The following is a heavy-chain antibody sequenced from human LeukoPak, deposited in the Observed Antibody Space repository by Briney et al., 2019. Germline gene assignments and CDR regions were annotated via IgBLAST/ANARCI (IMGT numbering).Heavy chain of an antibody. Sequence: PGGSLRLSCAASGFTFSSYGMSWVRQAPGKGLEWVSNISGNGGSTYYADSVKGRFTISRDNTKNKLYLQMNSLRAEDTDVYYSAKDFDSGFDFWSWGPVIMVT. CDR3: AKDFDSGFDFWS. V-gene: IGHV3-23*01. D-gene: IGHD3/OR15-3a*01. CDR1: GFTFSSYG. J-gene: IGHJ3*01. CDR2: ISGNGGST.